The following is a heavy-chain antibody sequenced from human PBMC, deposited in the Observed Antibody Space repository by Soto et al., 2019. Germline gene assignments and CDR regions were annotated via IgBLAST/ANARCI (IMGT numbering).Heavy chain of an antibody. Sequence: ASVKVSCKASGYTFPSYAMHWVRQATGQGLEWMGWMNPNSGNTGYAQKFQGRVTMTRNTSISTAYMELSSLRSEDTAVYYCARTLYGDNVDYWGQGTLVTVSS. V-gene: IGHV1-8*02. J-gene: IGHJ4*02. CDR2: MNPNSGNT. CDR3: ARTLYGDNVDY. D-gene: IGHD4-17*01. CDR1: GYTFPSYA.